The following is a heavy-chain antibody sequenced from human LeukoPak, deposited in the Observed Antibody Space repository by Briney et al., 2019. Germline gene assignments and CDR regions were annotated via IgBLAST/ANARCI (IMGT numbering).Heavy chain of an antibody. J-gene: IGHJ6*03. Sequence: GASVKVSCKASGYTFTSYDINWVRQATGQGLEWMGWMKPNSGNTGYAQKFQGRVTMTRNTSISTAYMELSSLRSEDTAVYYCAINSGWYGYYYYMDVWGKGTTVTVSS. CDR2: MKPNSGNT. V-gene: IGHV1-8*01. D-gene: IGHD6-19*01. CDR1: GYTFTSYD. CDR3: AINSGWYGYYYYMDV.